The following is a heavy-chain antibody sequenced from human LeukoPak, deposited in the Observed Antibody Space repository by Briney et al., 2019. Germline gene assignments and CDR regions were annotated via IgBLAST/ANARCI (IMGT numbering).Heavy chain of an antibody. CDR3: TGSFGELTFFDY. Sequence: GGSLRLSCAASGFTFSSYEMNWVRQAPGKGLEWVGFIRSKTYGGTTEYAASVKGRFTISGDDSKSIAYLQVNSLKTEDTAVYYCTGSFGELTFFDYWGQGTLVTVSS. D-gene: IGHD3-10*01. J-gene: IGHJ4*02. CDR2: IRSKTYGGTT. CDR1: GFTFSSYE. V-gene: IGHV3-49*04.